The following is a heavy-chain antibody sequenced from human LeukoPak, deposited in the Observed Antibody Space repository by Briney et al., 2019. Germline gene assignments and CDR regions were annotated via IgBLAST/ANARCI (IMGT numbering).Heavy chain of an antibody. CDR1: RFTFSDYY. CDR2: ISISGSTI. D-gene: IGHD2-15*01. J-gene: IGHJ6*02. CDR3: ARDPDGYCSGGSCYEDYYYGMDV. Sequence: GGSLRLSCAASRFTFSDYYMTWIRQAPGKGLEWVSYISISGSTIYYADSVRGRFTISRDNAQNSLYLQMNSLRAEDTAVYYCARDPDGYCSGGSCYEDYYYGMDVWGQGTTVTVSS. V-gene: IGHV3-11*04.